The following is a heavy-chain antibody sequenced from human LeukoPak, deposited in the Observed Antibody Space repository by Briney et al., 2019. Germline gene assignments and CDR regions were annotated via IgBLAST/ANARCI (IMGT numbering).Heavy chain of an antibody. J-gene: IGHJ4*02. CDR2: ISYDGSNK. CDR1: GFTFSSYG. Sequence: PGRSLRLSCAASGFTFSSYGMHWVRQAPGKGLEWVAVISYDGSNKYYADSVKGRFTISRDNSKNTLYLQMNSLRAEDTAVYYCAKLLSSGYGDFDYWGQGTLVTVSS. V-gene: IGHV3-30*18. D-gene: IGHD5-12*01. CDR3: AKLLSSGYGDFDY.